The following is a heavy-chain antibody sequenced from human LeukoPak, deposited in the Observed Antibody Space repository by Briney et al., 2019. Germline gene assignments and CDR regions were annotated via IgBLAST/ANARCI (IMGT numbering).Heavy chain of an antibody. V-gene: IGHV4-59*01. Sequence: SETLSLTCTVSGGSISSYYWSWIRQPPGKGLEWIGYIYYSGSTNCNPSLKSRVTISVDTSKNQFSLKLSSVTAADTAVYYCARVGRKLGYYFDYWGQGTLVTVSS. CDR2: IYYSGST. J-gene: IGHJ4*02. CDR3: ARVGRKLGYYFDY. D-gene: IGHD6-6*01. CDR1: GGSISSYY.